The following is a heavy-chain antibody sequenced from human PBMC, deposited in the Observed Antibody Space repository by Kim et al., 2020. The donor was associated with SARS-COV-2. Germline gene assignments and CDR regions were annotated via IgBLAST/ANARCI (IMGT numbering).Heavy chain of an antibody. CDR1: GAFIRSGGYY. V-gene: IGHV4-31*11. Sequence: SETLSLTCAVSGAFIRSGGYYWTWIRQHPEKGLEWIGNIYYSGSTYYNPSLKSRFTISVDTSKNRFSLKLSSVSVADTAVYYCARAVGNNWFDPWGQGTLVTVSS. CDR3: ARAVGNNWFDP. D-gene: IGHD2-2*01. J-gene: IGHJ5*02. CDR2: IYYSGST.